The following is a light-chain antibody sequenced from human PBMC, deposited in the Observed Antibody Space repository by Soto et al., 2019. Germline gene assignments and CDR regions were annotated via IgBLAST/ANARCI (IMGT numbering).Light chain of an antibody. J-gene: IGLJ3*02. CDR2: EVS. CDR1: SSDVGGYKY. CDR3: SSYTSSNTWV. V-gene: IGLV2-14*01. Sequence: QSVLTQPASVSGSPGQSITLSCTGTSSDVGGYKYVSWYQQHPGNAPKVLIYEVSNRPSGVSNRFSGSKSGNTASLTISGLQAEDEAYYYCSSYTSSNTWVFGGGTKVTVL.